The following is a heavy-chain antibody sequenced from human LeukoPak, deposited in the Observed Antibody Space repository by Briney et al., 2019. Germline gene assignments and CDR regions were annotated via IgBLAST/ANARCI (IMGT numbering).Heavy chain of an antibody. D-gene: IGHD6-6*01. CDR3: ARGGRDSSSFDY. Sequence: PGRSLRLSCAASGFTFSSYAMHWVRQAPGKGLEWVAVISYDGSNKYCADSVKGRFTISRDNSKNTLYLQMNSLRAEDTAVYYCARGGRDSSSFDYWGQGTLVTVSS. CDR2: ISYDGSNK. V-gene: IGHV3-30-3*01. J-gene: IGHJ4*02. CDR1: GFTFSSYA.